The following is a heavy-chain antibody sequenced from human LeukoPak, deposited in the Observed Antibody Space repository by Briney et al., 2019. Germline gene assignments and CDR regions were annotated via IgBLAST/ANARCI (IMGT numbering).Heavy chain of an antibody. CDR1: GYSFTSYC. J-gene: IGHJ4*02. Sequence: GESLKISCKGSGYSFTSYCIGWVRQMPGKGLEWMGIIYPVDSDTRYSPSFQGQVTISADKSISTAYLQWSSLKASDTAMYYCARPQVGDWLTPDYWGQGNLVTVSS. V-gene: IGHV5-51*01. CDR3: ARPQVGDWLTPDY. CDR2: IYPVDSDT. D-gene: IGHD2-21*02.